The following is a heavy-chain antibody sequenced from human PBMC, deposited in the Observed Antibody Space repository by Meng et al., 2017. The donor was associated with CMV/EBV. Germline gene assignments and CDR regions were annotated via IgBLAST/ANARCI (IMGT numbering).Heavy chain of an antibody. J-gene: IGHJ4*02. CDR3: ASRTAVAEFDY. Sequence: GGSLRLSCAASGFTFSGSAMHWVRQASGKGLEWVGRIRSKANSYATAYAASVKGRFTISRDDSKNTAYLQMNSLRAEDTAVYYCASRTAVAEFDYWGQGTLVTVSS. D-gene: IGHD6-19*01. CDR1: GFTFSGSA. CDR2: IRSKANSYAT. V-gene: IGHV3-73*01.